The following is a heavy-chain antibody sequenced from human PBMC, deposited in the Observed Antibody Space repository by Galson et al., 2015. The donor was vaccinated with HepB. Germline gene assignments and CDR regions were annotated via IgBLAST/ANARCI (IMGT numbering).Heavy chain of an antibody. J-gene: IGHJ3*02. CDR3: ARAGDNGDLPFHI. V-gene: IGHV6-1*01. Sequence: CAISGDSVSSNSAAWNRIRQSPSRGLEWLGRTYYRSKWYNDYAVSVKSRITINPDTSKNQFSLHLNSVTPEDTAIYYCARAGDNGDLPFHIWGQGTMVTVSS. CDR1: GDSVSSNSAA. CDR2: TYYRSKWYN. D-gene: IGHD4-17*01.